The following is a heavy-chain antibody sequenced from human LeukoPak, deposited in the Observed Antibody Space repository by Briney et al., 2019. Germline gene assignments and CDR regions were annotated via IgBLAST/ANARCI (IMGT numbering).Heavy chain of an antibody. J-gene: IGHJ5*02. V-gene: IGHV1-8*01. CDR3: ARGRSSIAARRRLIRFDP. D-gene: IGHD6-6*01. Sequence: GASVKVSCKASGYTFTSYDINWVRQATGQGLEWMGWTNPNSGNTGYAQKFQGRVTMTGNTSISTAYMELSSLRSEDTAVYYCARGRSSIAARRRLIRFDPWGQGTLVTVSS. CDR1: GYTFTSYD. CDR2: TNPNSGNT.